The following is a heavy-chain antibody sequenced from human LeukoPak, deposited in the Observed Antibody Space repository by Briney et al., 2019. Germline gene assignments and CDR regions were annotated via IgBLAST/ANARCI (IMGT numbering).Heavy chain of an antibody. Sequence: GGSLRLSCAASGFTFSSYSMSWVRQAPGKGLEWVSVISGGGGSTYYADSVKGRFTISRDNSKNTLYLQMNSLRAEDTAVYYCAKGNNDFWSGTRNFDYWGQGTLVTVSS. CDR2: ISGGGGST. D-gene: IGHD3-3*01. J-gene: IGHJ4*02. CDR3: AKGNNDFWSGTRNFDY. CDR1: GFTFSSYS. V-gene: IGHV3-23*01.